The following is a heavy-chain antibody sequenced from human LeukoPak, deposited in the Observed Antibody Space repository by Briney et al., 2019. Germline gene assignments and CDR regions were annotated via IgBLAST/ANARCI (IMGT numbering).Heavy chain of an antibody. CDR2: IKQDGSEK. V-gene: IGHV3-7*03. Sequence: GGSLRLSCAASGFTFSSYWMSWVRQAPGKGLEWVANIKQDGSEKYYVDSGKGRFTISRDNAKNSLYLQMNSLRAEDTAVYYCARDEAVAGYYYYYGMDVWGKGTTVTVSS. CDR1: GFTFSSYW. J-gene: IGHJ6*04. D-gene: IGHD6-19*01. CDR3: ARDEAVAGYYYYYGMDV.